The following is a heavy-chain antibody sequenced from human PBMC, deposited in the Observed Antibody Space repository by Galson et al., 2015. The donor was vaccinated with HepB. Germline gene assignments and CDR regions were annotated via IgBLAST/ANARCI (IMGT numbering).Heavy chain of an antibody. D-gene: IGHD5-12*01. J-gene: IGHJ4*02. CDR2: INSASRTI. Sequence: SLRLACAAYGFSISTYSMNWVRQAPGEGLEWVSYINSASRTIHYAESVKGRFTISRDNAKNSLYLQMNSLRAEDTAVYYCARWGGYDVFDYWGQGTLVTVSS. CDR3: ARWGGYDVFDY. CDR1: GFSISTYS. V-gene: IGHV3-48*01.